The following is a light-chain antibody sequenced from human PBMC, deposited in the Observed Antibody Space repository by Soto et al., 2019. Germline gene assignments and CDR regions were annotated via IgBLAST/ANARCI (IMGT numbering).Light chain of an antibody. CDR3: QQSYSSPQT. CDR1: QSIRSF. J-gene: IGKJ1*01. Sequence: DIQMTQSPSSLSASVGDRVTLTCRSSQSIRSFLTWYQQKLGRAPKLLIYTASNMQTGVPSRFSGSGSGTDFTLTISSLQPEDFATYYCQQSYSSPQTFGQGTKVEIK. V-gene: IGKV1-39*01. CDR2: TAS.